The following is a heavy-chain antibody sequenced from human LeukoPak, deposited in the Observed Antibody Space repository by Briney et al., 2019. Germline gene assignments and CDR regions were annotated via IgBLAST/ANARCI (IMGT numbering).Heavy chain of an antibody. D-gene: IGHD3-3*01. V-gene: IGHV1-2*02. J-gene: IGHJ4*02. CDR1: GYTFTGYY. CDR2: INPNSGGT. CDR3: ARGPDPNYDFWSGYPDY. Sequence: ASVKVSCKASGYTFTGYYMHWVRQAPGQELEWMGWINPNSGGTNYAQKFQGRVTMTRDTSISTAYMELSRLRSDDTAVYYCARGPDPNYDFWSGYPDYWGQGTLVTVSS.